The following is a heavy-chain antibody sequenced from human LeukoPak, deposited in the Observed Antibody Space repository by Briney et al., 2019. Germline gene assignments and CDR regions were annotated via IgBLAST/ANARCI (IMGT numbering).Heavy chain of an antibody. CDR1: GGSFSGYY. J-gene: IGHJ6*01. CDR3: ARGWVEPRYFDPLRYGMDG. CDR2: INHSGST. D-gene: IGHD3-9*01. Sequence: PSETLSLTCAVYGGSFSGYYWSWIRQPPGKGLEWIGEINHSGSTNYNPSLKSRFTISVDTSKNQFSLKLSSVTAADTAVYYCARGWVEPRYFDPLRYGMDGWGQGTTVTVSS. V-gene: IGHV4-34*01.